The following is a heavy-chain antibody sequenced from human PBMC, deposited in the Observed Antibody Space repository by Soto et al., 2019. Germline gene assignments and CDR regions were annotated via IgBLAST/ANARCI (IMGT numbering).Heavy chain of an antibody. D-gene: IGHD5-18*01. CDR1: GLSVSSIY. Sequence: EVQLVETGGGLIQPGGSLRLSCAASGLSVSSIYMSWVRQAPGKGLEWVSLIYSGGDTYYTDSVKGRFTISRDNSKNTLHLQIKSLRAEDTAVYYCASAGGRGYSYGYIYWGQGTLVTVSS. CDR3: ASAGGRGYSYGYIY. V-gene: IGHV3-53*02. CDR2: IYSGGDT. J-gene: IGHJ4*02.